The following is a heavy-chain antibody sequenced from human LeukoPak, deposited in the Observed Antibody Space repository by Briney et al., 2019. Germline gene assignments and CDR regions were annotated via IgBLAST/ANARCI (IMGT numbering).Heavy chain of an antibody. Sequence: GGSLRLSCAASGFTFSSYEMNWVRQAPGKGLEWISYISSSGSTIYYADSVKGRFTISRDNAKNSLYLQMNSLRAEDTAVYYCARVRSGRTYFDYWGQGTLVTVSS. CDR1: GFTFSSYE. V-gene: IGHV3-48*03. CDR3: ARVRSGRTYFDY. D-gene: IGHD6-19*01. CDR2: ISSSGSTI. J-gene: IGHJ4*02.